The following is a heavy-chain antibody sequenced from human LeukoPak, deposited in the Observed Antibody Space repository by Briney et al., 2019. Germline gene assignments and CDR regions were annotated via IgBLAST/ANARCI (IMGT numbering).Heavy chain of an antibody. D-gene: IGHD3-10*02. V-gene: IGHV4-34*01. Sequence: SETLSLTCAVYGGSFSGYYWSWIRQPPGKGLEWIGEINHSGSTNYNPSLKSRVTISVDTSKNQFSLKLSSVTAADTAVYYCARDVTPATLWGQGTPVTVSS. CDR1: GGSFSGYY. J-gene: IGHJ4*02. CDR2: INHSGST. CDR3: ARDVTPATL.